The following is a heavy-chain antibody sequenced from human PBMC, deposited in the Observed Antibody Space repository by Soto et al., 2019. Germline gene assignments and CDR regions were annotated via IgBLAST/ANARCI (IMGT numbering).Heavy chain of an antibody. Sequence: EVQLLESGGGLVQPGGSLRLSCAASGFTFTSYAMNWVRQAPGKGLEWVSAISGSGDNTYYADSVKGRFAISRDNSKNTLYLQMNSLRAEATAVYYCAKVPIFGVVSRSYGMDVWGQGTTVTVSS. CDR2: ISGSGDNT. V-gene: IGHV3-23*01. J-gene: IGHJ6*02. CDR1: GFTFTSYA. CDR3: AKVPIFGVVSRSYGMDV. D-gene: IGHD3-3*02.